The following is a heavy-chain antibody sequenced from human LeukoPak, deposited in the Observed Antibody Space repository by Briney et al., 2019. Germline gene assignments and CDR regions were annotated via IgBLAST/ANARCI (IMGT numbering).Heavy chain of an antibody. J-gene: IGHJ4*02. V-gene: IGHV3-53*04. CDR1: GFTFSSYA. Sequence: GGSLRLSCAASGFTFSSYAMNWVRQAPGKGLEWVSTIYSGGTTYYADSVMGRFTISRHNSRNTLYLQMNSLRAEDTAVYYCARVDTVMAYYFDLWGQGTLVTVSS. D-gene: IGHD5-18*01. CDR3: ARVDTVMAYYFDL. CDR2: IYSGGTT.